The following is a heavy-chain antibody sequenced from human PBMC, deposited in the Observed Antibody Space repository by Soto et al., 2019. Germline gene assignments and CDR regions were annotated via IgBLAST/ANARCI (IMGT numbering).Heavy chain of an antibody. CDR3: AKSFSSNWYDYFDY. D-gene: IGHD6-13*01. V-gene: IGHV3-23*01. CDR2: ISGSGATT. CDR1: GITFIADA. Sequence: GGSLRLSCAASGITFIADAMSWVRQAPGKGLEWVSAISGSGATTYYADSVKGRFTISRDKSKNTLYLQMNSLRAEDTALYYCAKSFSSNWYDYFDYWGQGSLVTISS. J-gene: IGHJ4*02.